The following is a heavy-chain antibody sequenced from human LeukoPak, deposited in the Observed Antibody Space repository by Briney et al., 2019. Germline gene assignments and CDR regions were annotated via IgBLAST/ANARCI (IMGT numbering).Heavy chain of an antibody. Sequence: GGSLRLSCAASGFTFSSSWMSWVRQAPGKGLEWVANIKQAGSEKYYVDSVKGRFTISRDNAKNSLYLQINSLRAEDTAVYFCARVDPPLYYFDYWGQGTLVTVSS. D-gene: IGHD1-14*01. CDR2: IKQAGSEK. CDR3: ARVDPPLYYFDY. J-gene: IGHJ4*02. V-gene: IGHV3-7*01. CDR1: GFTFSSSW.